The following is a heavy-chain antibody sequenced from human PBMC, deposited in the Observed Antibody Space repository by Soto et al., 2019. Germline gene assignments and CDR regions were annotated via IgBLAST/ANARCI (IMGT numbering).Heavy chain of an antibody. J-gene: IGHJ5*02. V-gene: IGHV4-31*03. D-gene: IGHD3-3*01. CDR2: IYYSGST. Sequence: SETLSLTCTVSGVSISSGGYYWSWIRQHPGKGLEWIGYIYYSGSTYYNPSLKSRVTISVDTSKNQFSLKLSSVTAADTAVYYCARVFYYDFWSGYPPANWFDPWGQGTLVTVSS. CDR3: ARVFYYDFWSGYPPANWFDP. CDR1: GVSISSGGYY.